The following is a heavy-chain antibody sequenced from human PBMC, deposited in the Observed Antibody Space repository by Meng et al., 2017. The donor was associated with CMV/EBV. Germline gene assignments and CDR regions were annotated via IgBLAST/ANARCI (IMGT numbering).Heavy chain of an antibody. D-gene: IGHD6-6*01. V-gene: IGHV3-21*01. Sequence: GGSLRLSCAASGFNFGGYSFNWVRQTPQKGLEWVSSITSIGSPIRYAESVKGRFTISRDNAKNTLYLQMNSLRAEDTAVYYCAREVVREESWFDPWGQGTLVTVSS. CDR2: ITSIGSPI. J-gene: IGHJ5*02. CDR3: AREVVREESWFDP. CDR1: GFNFGGYS.